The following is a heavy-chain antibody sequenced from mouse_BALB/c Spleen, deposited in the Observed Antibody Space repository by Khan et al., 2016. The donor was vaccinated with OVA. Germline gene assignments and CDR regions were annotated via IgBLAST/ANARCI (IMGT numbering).Heavy chain of an antibody. D-gene: IGHD1-1*01. CDR3: ARKYGSDFDY. Sequence: EVQLQQSGPELVKPGASVKISCKASGYYFTGYFMNWVMQSHGKSLEWIGRINPHIGETFYNQKFKGKATLTVDESSSTAHMELRSLASEDSAVYYSARKYGSDFDYWGQGTTLTVSS. CDR2: INPHIGET. CDR1: GYYFTGYF. J-gene: IGHJ2*01. V-gene: IGHV1-20*02.